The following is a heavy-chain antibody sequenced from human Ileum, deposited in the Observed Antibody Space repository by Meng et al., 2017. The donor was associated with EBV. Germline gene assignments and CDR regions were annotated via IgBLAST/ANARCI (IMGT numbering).Heavy chain of an antibody. CDR1: GGSISSSNW. J-gene: IGHJ4*02. D-gene: IGHD6-19*01. CDR3: ARVGQWLPIDY. CDR2: IYHSGST. V-gene: IGHV4-4*02. Sequence: QVQLQGSGAGLVKPSGTLSLTCAVSGGSISSSNWWSWVRQPPGKGLEWIGEIYHSGSTNYNPSLKSRVTMSVDKSKNQFSLNLSSVTAADTAVYYCARVGQWLPIDYWGQGTLVTVSS.